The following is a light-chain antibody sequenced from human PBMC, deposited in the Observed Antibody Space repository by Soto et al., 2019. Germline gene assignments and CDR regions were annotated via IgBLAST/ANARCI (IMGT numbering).Light chain of an antibody. CDR3: MQALQTPRT. Sequence: DIVMTQSPLSLPVTPGEPASISCRSSQSLLHSNGYNYLDWYLQKPGQSPQLLIYLGSNRASGVPDRFSGSGSGTDFTLNISRVEAEDVGVYYCMQALQTPRTFGQGTRLEIK. V-gene: IGKV2-28*01. CDR2: LGS. CDR1: QSLLHSNGYNY. J-gene: IGKJ5*01.